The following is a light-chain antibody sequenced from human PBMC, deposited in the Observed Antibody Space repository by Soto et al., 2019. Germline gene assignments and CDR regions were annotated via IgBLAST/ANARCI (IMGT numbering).Light chain of an antibody. CDR1: QGISSW. CDR3: QQFYNYPRT. J-gene: IGKJ1*01. CDR2: AAS. Sequence: DIQMTQSPSSVSASVGARVTITCRASQGISSWLAWSQQKPGKAPKLLVYAASSLQTGVPSRFSGSGSGTDFTLTISYLQSEDFGTYYCQQFYNYPRTFGQGTKVDIK. V-gene: IGKV1-12*01.